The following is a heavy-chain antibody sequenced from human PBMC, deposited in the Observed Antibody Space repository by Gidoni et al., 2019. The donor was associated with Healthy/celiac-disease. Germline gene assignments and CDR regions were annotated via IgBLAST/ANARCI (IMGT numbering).Heavy chain of an antibody. D-gene: IGHD3-22*01. CDR1: GGSISSGGYY. Sequence: QVQLQESGPGLVKPSQTLSLTCTVSGGSISSGGYYWSWIRQHPGKGLEWIGYIYYSGSTYYNPSLKSRVTISVDTSKNQFSLKLSSVTAADTAVYYCARDYDSSGYQSLGAFDIWGQGTMVTVSS. J-gene: IGHJ3*02. CDR2: IYYSGST. V-gene: IGHV4-31*03. CDR3: ARDYDSSGYQSLGAFDI.